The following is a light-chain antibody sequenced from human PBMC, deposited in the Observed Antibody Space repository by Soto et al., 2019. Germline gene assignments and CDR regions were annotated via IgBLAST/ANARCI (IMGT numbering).Light chain of an antibody. CDR3: SSYTSSRAYV. V-gene: IGLV2-14*01. J-gene: IGLJ1*01. Sequence: QSALTQPSAVSVSPVQSITISCTGTSSDVGGYNYVSWSQQQSGKAPKLMIHEVSNRPSGVSNRFSGSKSGNTASLTISRLQAEDEADYYCSSYTSSRAYVFGIGTKVTVL. CDR2: EVS. CDR1: SSDVGGYNY.